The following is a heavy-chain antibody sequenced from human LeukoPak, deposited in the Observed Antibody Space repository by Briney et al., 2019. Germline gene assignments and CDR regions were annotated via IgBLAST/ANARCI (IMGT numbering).Heavy chain of an antibody. D-gene: IGHD2-2*02. J-gene: IGHJ4*02. CDR1: GYTFTGYY. CDR2: INPNSGGT. V-gene: IGHV1-2*02. Sequence: ASVKVSCKASGYTFTGYYMHWVRQAPGQGLEWMGWINPNSGGTNYAQKFQGRVTMTRDTSISTAYMELSRLRSDDTAVYYGASYCSSTGCYTDYWGQGTLVTVSS. CDR3: ASYCSSTGCYTDY.